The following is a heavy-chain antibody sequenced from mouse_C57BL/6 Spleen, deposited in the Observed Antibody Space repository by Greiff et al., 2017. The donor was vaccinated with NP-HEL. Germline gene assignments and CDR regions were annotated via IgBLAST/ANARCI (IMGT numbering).Heavy chain of an antibody. D-gene: IGHD3-3*01. Sequence: EVHLVESGGGLVKPGGSLKLSCAASGFTFSSYTMSWVRQTPEKRLEWVATISGGGGNTYYPDSVKGRFTISRDNAKNTLYLQMSSLRSEDTALYYCARRGPRGYFDYWGQGTTLTVSS. J-gene: IGHJ2*01. CDR1: GFTFSSYT. CDR2: ISGGGGNT. CDR3: ARRGPRGYFDY. V-gene: IGHV5-9*01.